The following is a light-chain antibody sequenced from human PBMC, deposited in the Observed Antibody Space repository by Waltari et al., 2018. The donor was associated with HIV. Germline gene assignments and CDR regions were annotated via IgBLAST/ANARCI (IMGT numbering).Light chain of an antibody. J-gene: IGLJ2*01. Sequence: QSVLTQPPSASGTPGQNVTISFSGNTSNIGTNIVNWYQQFPGAAPKLLISSNNQRPSGVPARFSGSKSGTSASLAISGLQSEDEADYFCAAWDDTLNGLFGGGTKLTV. CDR1: TSNIGTNI. V-gene: IGLV1-44*01. CDR2: SNN. CDR3: AAWDDTLNGL.